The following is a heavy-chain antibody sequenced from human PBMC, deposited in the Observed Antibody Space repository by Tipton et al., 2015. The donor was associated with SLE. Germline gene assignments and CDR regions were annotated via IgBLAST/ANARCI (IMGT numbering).Heavy chain of an antibody. V-gene: IGHV4-59*12. D-gene: IGHD6-13*01. J-gene: IGHJ4*02. CDR3: AGAVGTAAGLRDY. CDR1: GDSITSDY. CDR2: IYYSGST. Sequence: TLSLTCTVSGDSITSDYWTWIRQPPGKGLEWIGYIYYSGSTNYNPSLKSRVIISVDTSKNQFSLKLSSVTAADTAVYYCAGAVGTAAGLRDYWGQGTLVTVSS.